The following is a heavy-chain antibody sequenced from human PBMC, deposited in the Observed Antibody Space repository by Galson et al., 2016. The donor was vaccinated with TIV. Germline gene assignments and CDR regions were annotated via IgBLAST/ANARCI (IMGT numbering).Heavy chain of an antibody. Sequence: SVKVSCKGSGYTFTSYYIHWVRQAPGQGLEWMGRINPSGGDATYAQKFQGRVILTRDTSTSTIYLDLSSLTSDDTAVYFCGRERIIWGNFDYWGQGTLVTVSS. D-gene: IGHD7-27*01. CDR3: GRERIIWGNFDY. J-gene: IGHJ4*02. V-gene: IGHV1-46*03. CDR1: GYTFTSYY. CDR2: INPSGGDA.